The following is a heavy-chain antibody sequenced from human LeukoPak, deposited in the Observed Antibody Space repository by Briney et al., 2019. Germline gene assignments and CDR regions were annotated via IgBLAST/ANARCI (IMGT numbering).Heavy chain of an antibody. Sequence: GGSLRLSCAASGFTFSSYAMSWVRQAPGKGLEWVSAISGSGGSTYYADSVKGRFTISRDNSKNTLYLQMNSLRAEDTAVYYCAKDRGVDYYYYYYYMDAWGKGTTVTVSS. CDR3: AKDRGVDYYYYYYYMDA. V-gene: IGHV3-23*01. CDR2: ISGSGGST. D-gene: IGHD4-11*01. CDR1: GFTFSSYA. J-gene: IGHJ6*03.